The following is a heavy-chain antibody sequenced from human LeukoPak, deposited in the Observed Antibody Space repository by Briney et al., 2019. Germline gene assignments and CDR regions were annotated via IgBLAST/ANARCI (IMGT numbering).Heavy chain of an antibody. Sequence: TGGSLRLSCAASGFTFHLHAMHWVRLAPGKGLEWVSLITGDGRSTYYADSVKGRFSVSRDNSKNSLYLQMNSLRSEDTALYFCAKRYYHTVGPTDWGQGTLVTVSS. V-gene: IGHV3-43*02. J-gene: IGHJ4*02. CDR2: ITGDGRST. CDR1: GFTFHLHA. D-gene: IGHD2-8*02. CDR3: AKRYYHTVGPTD.